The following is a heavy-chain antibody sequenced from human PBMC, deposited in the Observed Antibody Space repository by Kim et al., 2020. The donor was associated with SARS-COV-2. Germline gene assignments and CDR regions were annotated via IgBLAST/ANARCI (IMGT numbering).Heavy chain of an antibody. J-gene: IGHJ5*02. CDR1: GFTFSSYW. CDR3: ARDQGSYYYGSGSSSNWFDP. CDR2: INSDGSST. D-gene: IGHD3-10*01. Sequence: GGSLRLSCAASGFTFSSYWMHWVRQAPGKGLVWVSRINSDGSSTSYADSVKGRFTISRDNAKNTLYLQMNSLRAEDTAVYYCARDQGSYYYGSGSSSNWFDPWGQGTLVTVSS. V-gene: IGHV3-74*01.